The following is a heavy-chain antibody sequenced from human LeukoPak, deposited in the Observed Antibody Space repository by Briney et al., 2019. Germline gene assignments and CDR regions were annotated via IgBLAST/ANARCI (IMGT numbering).Heavy chain of an antibody. V-gene: IGHV4-59*01. J-gene: IGHJ6*03. D-gene: IGHD6-13*01. Sequence: SETLSLTCTVSGGSISSYYWSWIRQPPGKGLEWIGYIYYSGSTNYNPSLKSRVTISVDTSKNQFSLELSSATAADTAVYYCARTADSSSWYEPHYYYYYYMDVRGKGTTVTVSS. CDR3: ARTADSSSWYEPHYYYYYYMDV. CDR1: GGSISSYY. CDR2: IYYSGST.